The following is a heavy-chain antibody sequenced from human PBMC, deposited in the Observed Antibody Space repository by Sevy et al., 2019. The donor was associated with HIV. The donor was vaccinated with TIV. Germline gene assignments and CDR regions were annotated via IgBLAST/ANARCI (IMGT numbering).Heavy chain of an antibody. J-gene: IGHJ4*02. D-gene: IGHD3-3*01. CDR3: TTTHRFVLRFLEWLIFDY. Sequence: GGSLRLSCAASGFTFSNAWMSWVRQAPGKGLEWVGRIKSKTDGGTTDYAAPVKGRFTISRDDSKNTLYLQMNSLKTEETAVYYCTTTHRFVLRFLEWLIFDYWGQGTLVTVSS. CDR1: GFTFSNAW. CDR2: IKSKTDGGTT. V-gene: IGHV3-15*01.